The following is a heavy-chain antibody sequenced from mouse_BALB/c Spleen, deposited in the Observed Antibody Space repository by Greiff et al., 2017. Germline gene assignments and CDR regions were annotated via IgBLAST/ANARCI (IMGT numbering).Heavy chain of an antibody. D-gene: IGHD1-1*01. CDR1: GDSITSGY. J-gene: IGHJ2*01. Sequence: EVMLVESGPSLVKPSQTLSLTCSVTGDSITSGYWNWIRKFPGNKLEYMGYISYSGSTYYNPSLKSRISITRDTSKNQYYLQLNSVTTEDTATYYCARYEGITTGYFDYWGQGTTLTVSS. CDR2: ISYSGST. CDR3: ARYEGITTGYFDY. V-gene: IGHV3-8*02.